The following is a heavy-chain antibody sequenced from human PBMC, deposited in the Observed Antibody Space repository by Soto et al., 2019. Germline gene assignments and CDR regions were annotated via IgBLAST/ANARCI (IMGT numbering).Heavy chain of an antibody. CDR3: ARDPPPPDY. V-gene: IGHV1-18*01. CDR2: ISAYNGNT. J-gene: IGHJ4*02. CDR1: GYTFASYA. Sequence: QVQLVQSGAEVKKPGASVKVSCKASGYTFASYAISWMRQAPGQGLEWMGWISAYNGNTNYAQKLQGRVTMTTDTSTSTADMELRSRRSDDTAVYYCARDPPPPDYWGQGTLVTVSS.